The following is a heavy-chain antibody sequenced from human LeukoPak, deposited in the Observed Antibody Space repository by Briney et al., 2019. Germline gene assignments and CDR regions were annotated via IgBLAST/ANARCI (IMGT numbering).Heavy chain of an antibody. CDR2: ISNDGRGT. D-gene: IGHD3-22*01. Sequence: GGSLRLSCAASGFIFNNYGLIWVRQAPGKGLEWVSAISNDGRGTTYADFVKGRFTISRDNSKNTLFLQMNSLRAEDTALYYCAKGGSGYFLDLWGQGTLVTVSS. CDR3: AKGGSGYFLDL. J-gene: IGHJ5*02. CDR1: GFIFNNYG. V-gene: IGHV3-23*01.